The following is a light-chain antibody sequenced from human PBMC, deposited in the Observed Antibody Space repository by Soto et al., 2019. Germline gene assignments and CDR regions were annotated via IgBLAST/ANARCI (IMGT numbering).Light chain of an antibody. Sequence: EIVLTQSPGPLSLSPGERATLSCRASQSVSSSYLAWYQQKPGQAPRLLIYGASSRATGIADRFSGSGSGTDFTLTISRLEPEDFSVYYCQQYGSSQTFGQGTKVEIK. CDR3: QQYGSSQT. CDR1: QSVSSSY. V-gene: IGKV3-20*01. J-gene: IGKJ1*01. CDR2: GAS.